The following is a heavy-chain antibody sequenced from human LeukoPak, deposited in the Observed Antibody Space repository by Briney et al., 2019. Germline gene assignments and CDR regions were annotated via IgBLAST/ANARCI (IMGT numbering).Heavy chain of an antibody. D-gene: IGHD1-26*01. J-gene: IGHJ2*01. V-gene: IGHV4-39*01. CDR3: ATFDTGSLDTAGYWYFDL. Sequence: SETLSLTCTVSGGSISSSTYYWAWIRQPPEKGLEWIGSIYNSGNTAYNPSLKSRLTMSVDTSKNQFSLKLSSVTAADTAVYYCATFDTGSLDTAGYWYFDLWGRGTLVTVSS. CDR2: IYNSGNT. CDR1: GGSISSSTYY.